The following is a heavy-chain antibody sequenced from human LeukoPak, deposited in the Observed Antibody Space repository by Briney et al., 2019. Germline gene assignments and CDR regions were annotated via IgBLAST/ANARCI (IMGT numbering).Heavy chain of an antibody. CDR3: ARNHDSSGYPFDY. CDR1: GYTFTGYY. D-gene: IGHD3-22*01. CDR2: INPNSGGT. V-gene: IGHV1-2*06. Sequence: GASVKVSCKASGYTFTGYYMHWVRQAPGQGLEWMGRINPNSGGTNYAQKFQGRVTMTRDTSISTAYMELSRLRSDEMAVYYCARNHDSSGYPFDYWGQGTLVTVSS. J-gene: IGHJ4*02.